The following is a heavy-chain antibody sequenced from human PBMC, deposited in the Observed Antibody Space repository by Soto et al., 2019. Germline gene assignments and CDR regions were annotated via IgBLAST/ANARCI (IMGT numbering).Heavy chain of an antibody. CDR1: GYTFSTYG. CDR3: ARDSNSIFGVDPPFDY. J-gene: IGHJ4*02. Sequence: SVKVSCKTSGYTFSTYGISWVRQAPGQGLEWMGWISGYNGNTKYAQKFQGRVTLTSDTSTTTAHMELGSLRSDDTAVYYCARDSNSIFGVDPPFDYWGQGTLVTVSS. CDR2: ISGYNGNT. V-gene: IGHV1-18*01. D-gene: IGHD3-3*01.